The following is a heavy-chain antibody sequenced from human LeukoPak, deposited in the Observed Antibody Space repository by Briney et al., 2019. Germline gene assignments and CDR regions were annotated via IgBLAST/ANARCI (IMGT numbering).Heavy chain of an antibody. V-gene: IGHV3-64D*09. CDR3: VREVAAAGSDNKYYFDY. CDR2: ISSNGDST. D-gene: IGHD6-13*01. J-gene: IGHJ4*02. Sequence: GGSLRLSCSASGFTFSSYATNWVRLAPGKGLEYVSAISSNGDSTYYADSVKGRFTISRDNSKNTLYLQMSFLRAEDTAVYFCVREVAAAGSDNKYYFDYWGQGTLVTVSS. CDR1: GFTFSSYA.